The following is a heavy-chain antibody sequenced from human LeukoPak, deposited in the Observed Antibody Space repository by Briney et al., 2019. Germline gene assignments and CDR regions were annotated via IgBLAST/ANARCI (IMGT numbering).Heavy chain of an antibody. V-gene: IGHV4-4*07. Sequence: PSETLSLTCTVSGGSISSYYWSWIRQPAGKGLEWIGRIYTSGSTNYNPSLKSRVTMSVDTSKNQFSLKLSSVTAADTAVYYCAREDHSTVTTMFDYWGQGTRVTVS. D-gene: IGHD4-4*01. CDR3: AREDHSTVTTMFDY. J-gene: IGHJ4*02. CDR1: GGSISSYY. CDR2: IYTSGST.